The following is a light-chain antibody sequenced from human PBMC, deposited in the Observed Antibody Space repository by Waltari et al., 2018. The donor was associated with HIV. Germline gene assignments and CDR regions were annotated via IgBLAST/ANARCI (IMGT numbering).Light chain of an antibody. CDR1: SGPVPITYS. J-gene: IGLJ2*01. V-gene: IGLV8-61*01. CDR2: NPD. CDR3: VLYVRSGRV. Sequence: QTVLTQEPSLSVSPGKTTTLTFGVNSGPVPITYSSSGYQPTPGQAPRCLVYNPDVRSSGVPDRFSGSIVGNRAALTITGAQADDDSFYYCVLYVRSGRVFGGGTKLTVL.